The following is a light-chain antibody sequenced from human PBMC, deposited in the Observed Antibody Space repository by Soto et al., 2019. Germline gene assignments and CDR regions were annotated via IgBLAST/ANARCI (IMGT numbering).Light chain of an antibody. CDR1: QSVNSN. Sequence: EIVMMQSPVTLSVSPGERATLSCRASQSVNSNLAWYQQKPGQPPRLLIYGASTRATGIPARFSGSGAGTEFTLTISSLQSEDSAVYSCQQYDDWPPYTFGQGTKVEIK. CDR2: GAS. CDR3: QQYDDWPPYT. J-gene: IGKJ2*01. V-gene: IGKV3-15*01.